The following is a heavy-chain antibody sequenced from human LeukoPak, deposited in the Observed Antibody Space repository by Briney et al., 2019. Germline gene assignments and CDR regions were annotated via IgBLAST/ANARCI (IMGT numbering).Heavy chain of an antibody. V-gene: IGHV4-59*02. CDR2: IFYTGSR. D-gene: IGHD5-12*01. CDR3: ARGPGSGYDSYYFDY. J-gene: IGHJ4*02. CDR1: GGSVTSYN. Sequence: PSETLCLTCTVSGGSVTSYNWSWIRQSPRKGLEWGGYIFYTGSRNYTPSLKRRATTSIDRTKTQFSLKLRSVTAADPAVYYCARGPGSGYDSYYFDYWGQGTLVTVSS.